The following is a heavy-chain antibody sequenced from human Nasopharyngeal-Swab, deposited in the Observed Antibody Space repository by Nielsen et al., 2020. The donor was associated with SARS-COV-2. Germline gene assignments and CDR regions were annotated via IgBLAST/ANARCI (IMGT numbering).Heavy chain of an antibody. D-gene: IGHD6-13*01. CDR3: ARAERGSSSWYVMDYDYGMDV. Sequence: WVRQAPGQGLVWMGWINTNTGHPTYAQGFTGRFVFSLDTSVSTAYLQISSLKAEDTAVYNCARAERGSSSWYVMDYDYGMDVWGQGTTVTVSS. J-gene: IGHJ6*02. CDR2: INTNTGHP. V-gene: IGHV7-4-1*02.